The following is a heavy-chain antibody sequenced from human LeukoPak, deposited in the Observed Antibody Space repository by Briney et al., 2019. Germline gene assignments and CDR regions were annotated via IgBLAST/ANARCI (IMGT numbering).Heavy chain of an antibody. D-gene: IGHD7-27*01. Sequence: PSETLSLTCTVSGYSISSGYYWGWIRQPPGKGLEWIASIYYSGTTYYNPSLKSRVTISVDTSKNQFSLKLSSVTAADTAVYYCARAPGYLDYWGQGTLVTVSS. J-gene: IGHJ4*02. CDR1: GYSISSGYY. CDR3: ARAPGYLDY. V-gene: IGHV4-38-2*02. CDR2: IYYSGTT.